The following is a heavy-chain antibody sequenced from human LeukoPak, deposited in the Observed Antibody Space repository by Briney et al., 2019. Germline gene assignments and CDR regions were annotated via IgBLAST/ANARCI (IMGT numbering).Heavy chain of an antibody. CDR3: ATPGVWYSSGWFPLDY. V-gene: IGHV3-23*01. CDR2: ISGSGSST. J-gene: IGHJ4*02. Sequence: GGSLRLSSAASGFTFSSYAMSWVRHAPGQGLKWCSAISGSGSSTYYADSGKGRFTISRDNSKNTLYLQMNSLRAEDTAVYYCATPGVWYSSGWFPLDYWGQGTLVTVSS. D-gene: IGHD6-19*01. CDR1: GFTFSSYA.